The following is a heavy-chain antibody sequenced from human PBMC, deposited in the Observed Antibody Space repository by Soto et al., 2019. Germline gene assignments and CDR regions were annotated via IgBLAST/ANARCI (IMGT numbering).Heavy chain of an antibody. CDR1: GGSISSSSYY. Sequence: QLQLQESGPGLVKPSETLSLTCTVSGGSISSSSYYWGWIRQPPGKGLEWIGSIYYSGSTYYNPSLKSRVTISVDTSKNQFSLKLSSVTAADTAVYYCARDSEGGSSSWHEFDYWGQGTLVTVSS. CDR3: ARDSEGGSSSWHEFDY. V-gene: IGHV4-39*01. CDR2: IYYSGST. D-gene: IGHD6-13*01. J-gene: IGHJ4*02.